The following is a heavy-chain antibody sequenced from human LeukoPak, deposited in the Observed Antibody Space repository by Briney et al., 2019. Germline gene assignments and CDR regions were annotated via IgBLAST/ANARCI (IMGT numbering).Heavy chain of an antibody. J-gene: IGHJ4*02. CDR1: GGTFSSYA. D-gene: IGHD4-23*01. Sequence: SVKVSCKASGGTFSSYAISWVRQAPGQGLEWMGRIIPIFGTANYAQKFQGRVTITTDESTSTAYMELSSLRSEDTAVYYCARDENPSMVVTAFDYWGQGTLVTVSS. V-gene: IGHV1-69*05. CDR3: ARDENPSMVVTAFDY. CDR2: IIPIFGTA.